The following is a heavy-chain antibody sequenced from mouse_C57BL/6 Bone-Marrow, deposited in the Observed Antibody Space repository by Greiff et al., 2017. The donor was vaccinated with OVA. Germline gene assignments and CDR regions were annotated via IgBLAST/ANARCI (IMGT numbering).Heavy chain of an antibody. V-gene: IGHV5-9*01. J-gene: IGHJ4*01. CDR1: GFTFSSYT. CDR2: ISGGGGNT. Sequence: EVKLVESGGGLVKPGGSLKLSCAASGFTFSSYTMSWVRQTPEKRLEWVATISGGGGNTYYRDSVKGRFTISRDNAKNTLYLQMSSLRSEDTALYYCARRLVPYAMDYWGQGTSVTVSS. D-gene: IGHD2-2*01. CDR3: ARRLVPYAMDY.